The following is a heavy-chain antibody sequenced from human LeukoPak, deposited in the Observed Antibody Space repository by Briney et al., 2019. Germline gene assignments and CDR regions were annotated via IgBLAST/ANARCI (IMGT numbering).Heavy chain of an antibody. J-gene: IGHJ4*02. Sequence: NPSETLSLTCTVSGGSISSYYWSWIRQPPGKGLEWIGRIYTTGSTNYNPSLKSRVTMSVDTSKNQFSLKLSSVTAADTALYYCARAYCSTTSCPSYYFDYWGQGTLVTVSS. CDR3: ARAYCSTTSCPSYYFDY. D-gene: IGHD2-2*01. CDR1: GGSISSYY. V-gene: IGHV4-4*07. CDR2: IYTTGST.